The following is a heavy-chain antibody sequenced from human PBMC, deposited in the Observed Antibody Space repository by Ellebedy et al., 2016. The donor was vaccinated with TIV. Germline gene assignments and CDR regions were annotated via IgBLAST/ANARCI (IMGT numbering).Heavy chain of an antibody. D-gene: IGHD3-9*01. V-gene: IGHV3-53*01. Sequence: GESLKISCAASGFTVSSNYMSWVRQAPGKGLEWVSIIYSDGSTYYADSVKGRFTISRDNSKNTLYFQTNSLRAEDTAVYYCARVDFISISNFDYWGQGTLVTVSS. CDR1: GFTVSSNY. J-gene: IGHJ4*02. CDR3: ARVDFISISNFDY. CDR2: IYSDGST.